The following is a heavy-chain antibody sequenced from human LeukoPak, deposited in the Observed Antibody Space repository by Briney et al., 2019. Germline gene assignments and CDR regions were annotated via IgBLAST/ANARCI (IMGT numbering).Heavy chain of an antibody. CDR1: EFTFSSYA. Sequence: GGSLRLSCAASEFTFSSYAMHWVRQAPGKGPEWVAVISFDGTNKYYTDSVKGRFTISRDNSKNTLYLQMNSLRAEDTAVYYCARDPYYDILTGFSNWFDPWGQGTLVTVSS. V-gene: IGHV3-30*04. D-gene: IGHD3-9*01. CDR3: ARDPYYDILTGFSNWFDP. J-gene: IGHJ5*02. CDR2: ISFDGTNK.